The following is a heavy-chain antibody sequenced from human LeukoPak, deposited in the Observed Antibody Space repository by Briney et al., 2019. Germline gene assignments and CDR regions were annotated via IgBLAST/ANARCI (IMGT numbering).Heavy chain of an antibody. J-gene: IGHJ6*02. V-gene: IGHV3-33*01. Sequence: GGSLRLSCVASGFDISDYGMHWVRQAPGKGLEWVAVIWYDGSNKYYADSVKGRFTISRDNSKNTLYLQMNSLRAEDTAVYYCARDLGGAYYYYYGMDVWGQGTTVTVSS. D-gene: IGHD3-16*01. CDR2: IWYDGSNK. CDR3: ARDLGGAYYYYYGMDV. CDR1: GFDISDYG.